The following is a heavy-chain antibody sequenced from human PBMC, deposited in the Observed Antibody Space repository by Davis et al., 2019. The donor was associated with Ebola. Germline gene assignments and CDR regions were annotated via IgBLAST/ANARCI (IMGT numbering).Heavy chain of an antibody. CDR3: ARDYMITFGGVIVSPRYFDY. J-gene: IGHJ4*02. CDR1: GYTFTSYG. D-gene: IGHD3-16*02. Sequence: ASVKVSCKASGYTFTSYGISWVRQAPGQGLEWMGWISAYNGNTNYAQKLQGRVTMTTDTSTSTAYMELRSLRSDDTAVYYCARDYMITFGGVIVSPRYFDYWGQGTLVTVSS. V-gene: IGHV1-18*01. CDR2: ISAYNGNT.